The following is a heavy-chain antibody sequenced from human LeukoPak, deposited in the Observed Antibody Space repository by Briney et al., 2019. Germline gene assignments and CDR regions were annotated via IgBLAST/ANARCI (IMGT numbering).Heavy chain of an antibody. V-gene: IGHV3-53*01. Sequence: GGSLRLSCAASGFTVSSNYMSWVRQAPGKGLEWVSVLYSGGNTYHADSVKGRFTISRDNSKNTLYLQMNSLRAEDTAVYYCAREGASSSFGYWGQGTLVTVSS. CDR3: AREGASSSFGY. CDR1: GFTVSSNY. J-gene: IGHJ4*02. D-gene: IGHD6-13*01. CDR2: LYSGGNT.